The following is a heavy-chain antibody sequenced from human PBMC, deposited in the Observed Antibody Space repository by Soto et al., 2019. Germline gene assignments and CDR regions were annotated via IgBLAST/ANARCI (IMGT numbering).Heavy chain of an antibody. Sequence: PGGSLRLSCAASGFTFSSYSMNWVRQAPGKGLEWVSSISSSSSYIYYADSVKGRFTISRDNAKNTLYLQMNSLRAEDTAVYYCVRDGVGATVFFGYFDYWGQGALVTVS. CDR1: GFTFSSYS. CDR3: VRDGVGATVFFGYFDY. CDR2: ISSSSSYI. V-gene: IGHV3-21*01. D-gene: IGHD1-26*01. J-gene: IGHJ4*02.